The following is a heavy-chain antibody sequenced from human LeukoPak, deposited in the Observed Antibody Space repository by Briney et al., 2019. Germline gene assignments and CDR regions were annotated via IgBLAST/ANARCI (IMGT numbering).Heavy chain of an antibody. Sequence: SETLSLTCAVDGGSFSGYYWSWIRQPPGKGLEWIGEINHSGSTNYNPSLKSRVTISVDTSKNQFSLKLSSVTAADTAVYYCASACCSSTSCYEGNNWFDPWGQGTLVTVSS. V-gene: IGHV4-34*01. CDR3: ASACCSSTSCYEGNNWFDP. J-gene: IGHJ5*02. CDR1: GGSFSGYY. D-gene: IGHD2-2*01. CDR2: INHSGST.